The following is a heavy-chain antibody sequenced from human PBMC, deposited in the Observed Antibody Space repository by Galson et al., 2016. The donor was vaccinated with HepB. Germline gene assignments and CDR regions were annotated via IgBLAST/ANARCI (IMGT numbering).Heavy chain of an antibody. CDR2: IYSGGST. D-gene: IGHD1-26*01. Sequence: SLRLSCAASGFTVSHNYMSWVRQAPGKGLEWVSLIYSGGSTSYADSVKGRFTISRDNSKTTLYLLLNSLRSEDTAVYYCAREGWERELPYWGQGTLVTVSS. V-gene: IGHV3-53*05. CDR3: AREGWERELPY. J-gene: IGHJ4*02. CDR1: GFTVSHNY.